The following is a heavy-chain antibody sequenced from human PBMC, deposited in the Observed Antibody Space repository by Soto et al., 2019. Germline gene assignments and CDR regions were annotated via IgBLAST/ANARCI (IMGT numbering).Heavy chain of an antibody. V-gene: IGHV3-30-3*01. CDR2: ISYDGSNK. J-gene: IGHJ6*02. Sequence: QVQLVESGGGVVQPGRSLRLSCAASGFTFSSYAMHWVRQAPGKGLEWVAVISYDGSNKYYADSVKGRFTISRDNSKNPXYLKMNSLRNEETAVYYCARDYVEMAPYDYYGMDVWGQGTTVTVSS. D-gene: IGHD3-16*01. CDR1: GFTFSSYA. CDR3: ARDYVEMAPYDYYGMDV.